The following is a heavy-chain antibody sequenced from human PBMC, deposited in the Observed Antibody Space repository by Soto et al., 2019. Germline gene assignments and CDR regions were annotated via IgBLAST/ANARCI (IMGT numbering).Heavy chain of an antibody. CDR2: IAYDGSNA. CDR1: GFTFRNYA. D-gene: IGHD2-15*01. V-gene: IGHV3-30-3*01. J-gene: IGHJ6*02. CDR3: ARGDREDILVVVGARPGECAIDI. Sequence: GGSLRLSCAASGFTFRNYAMHWVRQGPGKGLECLAVIAYDGSNAFYRDSVKGRFTISRDNSKNTLYLHMNSLRSEDMGVFYCARGDREDILVVVGARPGECAIDIWGQGTTVTVFS.